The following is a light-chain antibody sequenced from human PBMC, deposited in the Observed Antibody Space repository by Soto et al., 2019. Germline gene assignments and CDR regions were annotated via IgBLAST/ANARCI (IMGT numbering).Light chain of an antibody. V-gene: IGLV2-14*01. CDR1: SSDGCGYNY. J-gene: IGLJ2*01. Sequence: QSALTQPASVSGSPGQSITISCTGSSSDGCGYNYVSWYQQHPGKAPKLMIYDVSNRPSGVSNRFSGSKSGNTASLTISGLQAEDEADYYCSSYTSSSTLVVFGGGTKLTVL. CDR2: DVS. CDR3: SSYTSSSTLVV.